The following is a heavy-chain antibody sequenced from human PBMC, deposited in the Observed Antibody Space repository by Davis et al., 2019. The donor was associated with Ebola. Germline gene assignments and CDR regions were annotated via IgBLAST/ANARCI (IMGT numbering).Heavy chain of an antibody. D-gene: IGHD4-23*01. CDR2: ISWDGVST. V-gene: IGHV3-43D*03. J-gene: IGHJ3*02. CDR3: AKVGYGSDSDYAFDI. Sequence: GESLKISCAASGFTFDDYAMHWVRQAPGKGLEWVSFISWDGVSTHYADSVKGRFTISRDNSKNSLYLQLNNLRPEDTALFYCAKVGYGSDSDYAFDIWGQGTMVTVAS. CDR1: GFTFDDYA.